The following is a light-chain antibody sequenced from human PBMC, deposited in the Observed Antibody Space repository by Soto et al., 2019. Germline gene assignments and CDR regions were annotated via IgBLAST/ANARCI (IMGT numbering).Light chain of an antibody. CDR2: GAS. CDR1: QSVSSN. J-gene: IGKJ1*01. Sequence: EIVLTQSPATLSVSPGETATLSCRASQSVSSNLAWYQQKPGQAPRLLIHGASTRATGIPARFSGSGSGTEFTLTISDLQSEDFAVYYCQQYYNWPPWTFGQGTKVDI. CDR3: QQYYNWPPWT. V-gene: IGKV3-15*01.